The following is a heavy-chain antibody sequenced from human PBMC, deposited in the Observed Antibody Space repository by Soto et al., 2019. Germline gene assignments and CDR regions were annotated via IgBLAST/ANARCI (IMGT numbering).Heavy chain of an antibody. V-gene: IGHV3-30*18. Sequence: LSVWSGAAGVTCGDHGLRRISQEKGKGLEWEAVISYDGSNKYYAGSVKGRFTISRDNSKNTLYLQMNSLRAEDTAVYYCAKARVVYFDRLGDLFGYYYYVMDFLRHRTTVTVSS. CDR2: ISYDGSNK. J-gene: IGHJ6*01. D-gene: IGHD3-9*01. CDR3: AKARVVYFDRLGDLFGYYYYVMDF. CDR1: GVTCGDHG.